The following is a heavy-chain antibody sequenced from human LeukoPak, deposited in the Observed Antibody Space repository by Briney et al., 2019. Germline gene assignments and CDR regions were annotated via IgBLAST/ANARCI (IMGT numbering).Heavy chain of an antibody. J-gene: IGHJ4*02. Sequence: SETLSLTCAVSGYFLSSGYYWGWIRQPPGKGLEWIGSIYHSGSTYYNPSLKSRVTISVDTSKNQFSLKLNSVTAAETAVYYCASSGDILTGTYRGIDYWGQGTLVTVSS. CDR3: ASSGDILTGTYRGIDY. CDR2: IYHSGST. V-gene: IGHV4-38-2*01. CDR1: GYFLSSGYY. D-gene: IGHD3-9*01.